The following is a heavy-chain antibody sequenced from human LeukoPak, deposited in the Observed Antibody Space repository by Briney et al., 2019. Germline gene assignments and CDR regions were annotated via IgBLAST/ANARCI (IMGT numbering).Heavy chain of an antibody. Sequence: GGSLRLSCAASGFTFSSYEVNWVRQAPGKGLGWVSYISSSCSTIYYADSVQGRFTISRDNAKNSLYLQMNSLRAEDTAVYYCAELGTMIGGVWGKGTTVTISS. J-gene: IGHJ6*04. CDR1: GFTFSSYE. CDR3: AELGTMIGGV. D-gene: IGHD3-10*02. V-gene: IGHV3-48*03. CDR2: ISSSCSTI.